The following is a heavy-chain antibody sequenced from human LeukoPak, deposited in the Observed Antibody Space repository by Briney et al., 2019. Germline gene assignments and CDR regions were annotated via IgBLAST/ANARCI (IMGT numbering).Heavy chain of an antibody. CDR3: AKQEDYYDSSGLSS. Sequence: PGGSLRLSCSASGFTFGTHAMHWVRQAPGKGLEWVAVIWYDGSNKYYADSVKGRFTISRDNSKNTLYLQMNSLRAEDTAVYYCAKQEDYYDSSGLSSWGQGTLVTVSS. CDR2: IWYDGSNK. CDR1: GFTFGTHA. V-gene: IGHV3-33*06. J-gene: IGHJ5*02. D-gene: IGHD3-22*01.